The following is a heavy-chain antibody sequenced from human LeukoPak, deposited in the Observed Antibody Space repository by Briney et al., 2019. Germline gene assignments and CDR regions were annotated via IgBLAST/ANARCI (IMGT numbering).Heavy chain of an antibody. CDR1: GFTFSSYA. V-gene: IGHV3-23*01. D-gene: IGHD3-22*01. J-gene: IGHJ4*02. Sequence: GGSLRLSCAASGFTFSSYAMSWVRQAPGKGLEWVSAISGSGGSTYYADSVKGRFTISRDNSKNTLYLQMNSLRVEDTAVYYCAKVGYDSSGYYPSVFDYWGQGTLVTVSS. CDR3: AKVGYDSSGYYPSVFDY. CDR2: ISGSGGST.